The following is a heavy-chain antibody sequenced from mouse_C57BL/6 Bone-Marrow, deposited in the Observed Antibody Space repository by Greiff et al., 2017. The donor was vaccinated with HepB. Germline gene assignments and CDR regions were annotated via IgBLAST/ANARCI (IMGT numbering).Heavy chain of an antibody. CDR3: ARRNYGSSHLYFDG. CDR2: INSDGGST. V-gene: IGHV5-2*01. D-gene: IGHD1-1*01. Sequence: EVKLVESGGGLVQPGESLKLSCESNEYEFPSHDMSWVRKTPEKRLELVAAINSDGGSTYYPDTMERRFIISRDNTKETLYLQMSSLRSEDTALYYCARRNYGSSHLYFDGWGTVITVTVSS. J-gene: IGHJ1*03. CDR1: EYEFPSHD.